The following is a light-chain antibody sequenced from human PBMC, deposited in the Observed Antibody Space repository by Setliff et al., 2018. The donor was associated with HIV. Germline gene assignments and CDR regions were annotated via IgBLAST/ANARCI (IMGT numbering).Light chain of an antibody. V-gene: IGLV2-23*02. CDR3: CSYAGSSTCV. CDR1: SSDVGSYNL. Sequence: QSVLTQFASVSGSPGQSITISCTGTSSDVGSYNLVSWYQQHPGKAPKLMIYEVTKRPSGISHRFSGSKSGNTASLTISGLQAEDEAEYYCCSYAGSSTCVFGTGTKVTVL. CDR2: EVT. J-gene: IGLJ1*01.